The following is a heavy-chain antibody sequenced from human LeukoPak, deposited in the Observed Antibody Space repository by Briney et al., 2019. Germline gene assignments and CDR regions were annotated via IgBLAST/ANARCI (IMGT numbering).Heavy chain of an antibody. CDR3: ARWSCDH. CDR1: GFTFSSYG. V-gene: IGHV3-33*01. J-gene: IGHJ5*02. CDR2: IWYDRSEK. Sequence: GGSLRLSCAASGFTFSSYGMHWVRQAPGKGLEWVAVIWYDRSEKYYADSVKGRFTISRDNSKNTLFLQMSSLTAEDTAVYYCARWSCDHWGQGTLVTVSS.